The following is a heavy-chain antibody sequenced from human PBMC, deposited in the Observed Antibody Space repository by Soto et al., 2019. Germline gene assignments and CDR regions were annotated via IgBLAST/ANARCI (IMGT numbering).Heavy chain of an antibody. V-gene: IGHV4-59*08. CDR3: ARYLYGSGSYHNDY. CDR1: GGSISSYY. J-gene: IGHJ4*02. D-gene: IGHD3-10*01. CDR2: IYYSGST. Sequence: SETLSLTCTVSGGSISSYYWSWIRQPPGKGLEWIGYIYYSGSTNYNPSLKSRVTISVDTSKNQFSLKLSSVTAADTAVYYCARYLYGSGSYHNDYWGQGTLVTVSS.